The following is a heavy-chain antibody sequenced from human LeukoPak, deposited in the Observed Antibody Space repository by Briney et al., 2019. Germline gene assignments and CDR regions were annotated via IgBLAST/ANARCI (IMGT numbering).Heavy chain of an antibody. Sequence: GGSLRLSCAASGFTFSSYGMHWVRQAPGKGLEWVAVIWYDGSNKYYADSVKGRFTISRDNSKNTLYLQMNSLRAEDTAVRYCARAVSSNYYYGMDVWGQGTTVTVSS. J-gene: IGHJ6*02. CDR2: IWYDGSNK. D-gene: IGHD2-2*01. V-gene: IGHV3-33*01. CDR1: GFTFSSYG. CDR3: ARAVSSNYYYGMDV.